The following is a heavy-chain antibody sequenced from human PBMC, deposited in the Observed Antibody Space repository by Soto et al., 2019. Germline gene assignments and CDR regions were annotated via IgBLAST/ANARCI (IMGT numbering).Heavy chain of an antibody. Sequence: EASVKVSCKASGYTFTSYGISWVRQAPGQGLEWMGWISAYNGNTNYAQKLQGRVTMTTDTSTSTAYMELRSLRSDDTAVYYCAIPRYCSGGSCYSGYFDYWGQGTLVTVSS. V-gene: IGHV1-18*01. CDR2: ISAYNGNT. D-gene: IGHD2-15*01. CDR3: AIPRYCSGGSCYSGYFDY. J-gene: IGHJ4*02. CDR1: GYTFTSYG.